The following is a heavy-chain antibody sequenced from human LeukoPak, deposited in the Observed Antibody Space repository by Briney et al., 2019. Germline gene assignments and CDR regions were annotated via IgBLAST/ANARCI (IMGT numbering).Heavy chain of an antibody. D-gene: IGHD3-9*01. CDR2: IFYSGST. CDR1: GGSISSYY. Sequence: SETLSLTCTVSGGSISSYYWSWIRQPPGKGLEWIGYIFYSGSTNYNPSLRSRVTISVDTSKKQFSLKLNSVTAADTAVYYCARTAYYDILTGYWDFDYWGQGTLVTVSS. CDR3: ARTAYYDILTGYWDFDY. V-gene: IGHV4-59*01. J-gene: IGHJ4*02.